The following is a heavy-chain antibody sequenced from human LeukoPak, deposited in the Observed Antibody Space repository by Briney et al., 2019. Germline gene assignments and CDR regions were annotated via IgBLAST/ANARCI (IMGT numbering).Heavy chain of an antibody. Sequence: ASVKVSCKASGYTFTSYGISWVRQAPGQGLEWMGWISAYNGDTNYAQKLQGRVTMTTDTSTSTAYMELRSLRSDDTAVYYCAIRLWFGELGDWFDPWGQGTLVTVSS. CDR1: GYTFTSYG. CDR2: ISAYNGDT. D-gene: IGHD3-10*01. CDR3: AIRLWFGELGDWFDP. V-gene: IGHV1-18*01. J-gene: IGHJ5*02.